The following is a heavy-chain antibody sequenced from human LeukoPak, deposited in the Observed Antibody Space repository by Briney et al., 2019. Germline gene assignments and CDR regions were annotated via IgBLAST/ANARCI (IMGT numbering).Heavy chain of an antibody. CDR1: GFTFSNAW. Sequence: PGGSLRLSCAASGFTFSNAWMSWVRQAPGKGLEWVGRIKSKTDGGTTDYAAPVKGRFTISRDDSKNTLYLQMNSLKTEDTAVYYCTTEAIFGVVISSFDYWGQGTLATVSS. D-gene: IGHD3-3*01. CDR3: TTEAIFGVVISSFDY. CDR2: IKSKTDGGTT. J-gene: IGHJ4*02. V-gene: IGHV3-15*01.